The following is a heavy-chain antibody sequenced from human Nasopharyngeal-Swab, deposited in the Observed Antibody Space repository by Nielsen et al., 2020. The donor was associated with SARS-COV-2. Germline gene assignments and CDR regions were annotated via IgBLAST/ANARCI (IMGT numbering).Heavy chain of an antibody. J-gene: IGHJ4*02. CDR3: ARDPRGPDY. D-gene: IGHD6-25*01. V-gene: IGHV1-18*01. Sequence: ASVPVSCQASRYTYTSYGISWVRQAPAQGLEWMGWISAYNGRTYYAQKFQGRVTMTTDTSTSTAYMDLRSLRSDDTAVYYCARDPRGPDYWGQGTLVTVSS. CDR2: ISAYNGRT. CDR1: RYTYTSYG.